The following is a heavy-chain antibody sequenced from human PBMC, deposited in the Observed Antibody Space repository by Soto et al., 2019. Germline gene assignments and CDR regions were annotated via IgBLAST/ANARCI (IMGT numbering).Heavy chain of an antibody. J-gene: IGHJ6*02. V-gene: IGHV1-8*01. CDR2: MNPNSDNT. CDR1: GYTFTSYD. CDR3: AKDWVYGDLSYNPAQRDYYYGMDV. Sequence: ASVKVSCKASGYTFTSYDINWVRQATGQGLEWMGWMNPNSDNTGYAPKFQGRDISKNTLYLQMNSLRAEDTAVYYCAKDWVYGDLSYNPAQRDYYYGMDVWGQGTTVTVSS. D-gene: IGHD4-17*01.